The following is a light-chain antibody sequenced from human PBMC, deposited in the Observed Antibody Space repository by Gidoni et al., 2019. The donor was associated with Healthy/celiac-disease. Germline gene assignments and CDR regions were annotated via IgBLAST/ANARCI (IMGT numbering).Light chain of an antibody. V-gene: IGKV3D-15*01. Sequence: EIVMTQSPATLSVSPGDRATLSCRASQSVTSNLAWYQQKPGQAPRLLIYGTSIRATGIPARFSGSGSGTEFTLTISSLQSEDFALYYCQQYDNWPPLYTFGQGTKLEIK. CDR1: QSVTSN. J-gene: IGKJ2*01. CDR3: QQYDNWPPLYT. CDR2: GTS.